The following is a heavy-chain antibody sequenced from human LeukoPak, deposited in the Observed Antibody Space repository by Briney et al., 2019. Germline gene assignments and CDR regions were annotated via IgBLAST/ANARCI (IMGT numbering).Heavy chain of an antibody. Sequence: GGSLRLSCAASGFTFSSYAMHWVRQAPGKGLEWVAVISYDGSNKYYADSVKGRFTISRDNSKNTLYLQMNSLRAEDTAVYYCARDVWSGGSGSYHYYYYMDVWGKGTTVTISS. CDR1: GFTFSSYA. V-gene: IGHV3-30*04. D-gene: IGHD3-10*01. J-gene: IGHJ6*03. CDR2: ISYDGSNK. CDR3: ARDVWSGGSGSYHYYYYMDV.